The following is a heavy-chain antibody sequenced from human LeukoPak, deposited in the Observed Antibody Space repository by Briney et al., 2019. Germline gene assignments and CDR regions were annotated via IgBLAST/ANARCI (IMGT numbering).Heavy chain of an antibody. J-gene: IGHJ4*02. Sequence: SETLSLTCTVSGGSISSGDYYWSWIRQPPGKGLEWIGYIYYSGSTNYNPSLKSRVTISVDTSKDQFSLKLSSVTAADTAVYYCARSSPVGSYFDYWGQGTLVTVSS. D-gene: IGHD2-2*03. CDR1: GGSISSGDYY. CDR2: IYYSGST. V-gene: IGHV4-30-4*08. CDR3: ARSSPVGSYFDY.